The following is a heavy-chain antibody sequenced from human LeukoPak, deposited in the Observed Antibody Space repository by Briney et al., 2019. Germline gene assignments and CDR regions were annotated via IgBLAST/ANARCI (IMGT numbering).Heavy chain of an antibody. CDR2: LNPDSGGT. D-gene: IGHD2-2*01. J-gene: IGHJ6*03. CDR1: GYTFTGYY. V-gene: IGHV1-2*02. Sequence: GASVKVSCKASGYTFTGYYMHWMRQAPGQGLEWMGWLNPDSGGTNYAQKFQDRVTMTRDTSITTAYMELSRLRSDDTAVYYCARGPPPYQVLVYYYMDVWGKGTTVTVSS. CDR3: ARGPPPYQVLVYYYMDV.